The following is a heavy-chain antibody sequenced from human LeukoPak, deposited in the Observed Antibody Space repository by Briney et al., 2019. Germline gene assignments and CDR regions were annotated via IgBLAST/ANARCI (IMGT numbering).Heavy chain of an antibody. Sequence: AGGSLRLSCAASGFTFSSYSMNWVRQAPGKGLEWVSSISSSRSYIYYADSVRGRFTISRDNAKNSLYLQMSSLTAGDTAVYYCATYSGNYSLDYWGQGTLVTVSS. CDR1: GFTFSSYS. CDR3: ATYSGNYSLDY. V-gene: IGHV3-21*01. CDR2: ISSSRSYI. D-gene: IGHD1-26*01. J-gene: IGHJ4*02.